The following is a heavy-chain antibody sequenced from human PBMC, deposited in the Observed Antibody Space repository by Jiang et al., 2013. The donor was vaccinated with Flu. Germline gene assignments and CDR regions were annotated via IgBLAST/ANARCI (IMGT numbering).Heavy chain of an antibody. Sequence: SCKASGYTFTNYSIHWVRQAPGQGLEWMGIINPSGGSTSYAQKFQGRVTMTRDTSTNTVYMDLSSLRSEDTAVYSCARSLLGYCSGSTCYGGSFDHWGQGTLVIVSS. J-gene: IGHJ4*02. CDR1: GYTFTNYS. V-gene: IGHV1-46*01. CDR3: ARSLLGYCSGSTCYGGSFDH. CDR2: INPSGGST. D-gene: IGHD2-15*01.